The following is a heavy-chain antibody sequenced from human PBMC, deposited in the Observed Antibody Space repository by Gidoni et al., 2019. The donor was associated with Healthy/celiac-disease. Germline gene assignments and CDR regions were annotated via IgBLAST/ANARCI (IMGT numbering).Heavy chain of an antibody. D-gene: IGHD4-17*01. CDR1: GFTFSSYG. CDR3: ARDFRHFDYGDYRPRPLDGMDV. Sequence: QVQLVESGGGVVQPGRSLRLSCAASGFTFSSYGMPWVRQAPGKGLGWVAVIWYDGSNKYYADSVKGRFTISRDNSKNTLYLQMNSLRAEDTAVYYCARDFRHFDYGDYRPRPLDGMDVWGQGTTVTVSS. J-gene: IGHJ6*02. V-gene: IGHV3-33*01. CDR2: IWYDGSNK.